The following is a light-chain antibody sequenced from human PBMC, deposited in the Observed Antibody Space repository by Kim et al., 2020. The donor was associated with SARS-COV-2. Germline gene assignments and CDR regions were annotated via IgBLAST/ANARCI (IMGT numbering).Light chain of an antibody. CDR2: RDG. Sequence: SYELTQPLSVSVALGQTARITCGGNNIGSKNVHWYQQKPGQAPVLVIYRDGDRPSGIPERFSGSNSGNTATLTISRAQAGDEADYYCQVWDSSTAWVFGGGTQLTVL. CDR3: QVWDSSTAWV. V-gene: IGLV3-9*01. CDR1: NIGSKN. J-gene: IGLJ3*02.